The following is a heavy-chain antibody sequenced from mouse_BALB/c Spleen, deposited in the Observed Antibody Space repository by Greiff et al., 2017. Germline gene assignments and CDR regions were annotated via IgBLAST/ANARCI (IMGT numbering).Heavy chain of an antibody. CDR3: ARGVRLDY. D-gene: IGHD2-14*01. V-gene: IGHV14-3*02. Sequence: VQLKQSGAELVKPGASVKLSCTASGFNIKDTYMHWVKQRPEQGLEWIGRIDPANGNTKYDPKFQGKATLTADTSSNTAYLQLRSLTSEDTAVYCCARGVRLDYWGQGTTVTVSS. CDR2: IDPANGNT. CDR1: GFNIKDTY. J-gene: IGHJ2*01.